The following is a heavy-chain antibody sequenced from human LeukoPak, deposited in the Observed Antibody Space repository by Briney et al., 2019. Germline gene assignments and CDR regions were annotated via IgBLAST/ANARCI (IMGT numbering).Heavy chain of an antibody. D-gene: IGHD4-17*01. CDR2: INPKSGGT. CDR1: GYTFSDYY. J-gene: IGHJ4*02. V-gene: IGHV1-2*02. CDR3: ARRVTSVTAFDY. Sequence: GASVKVFCKASGYTFSDYYIHWVRQPPGQGLEWMGWINPKSGGTNFAQKFQGRVTMTRDTSITTAYMELSRLTSDDTAVYYCARRVTSVTAFDYWGQGTLVTVSS.